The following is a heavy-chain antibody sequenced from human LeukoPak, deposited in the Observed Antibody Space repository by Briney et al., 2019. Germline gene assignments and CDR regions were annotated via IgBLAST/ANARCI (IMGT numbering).Heavy chain of an antibody. CDR3: ASGSRRFDY. V-gene: IGHV3-48*01. CDR2: ISSSSTNI. Sequence: GGSLRLSCAASGFTFSSYSMNWVRQAPGNGLEWVSYISSSSTNIYYADSVKGRFTISRDNAKNSLCLQMNSLRAEDTAVYYCASGSRRFDYWGQGTLVTVSS. CDR1: GFTFSSYS. J-gene: IGHJ4*02. D-gene: IGHD5-12*01.